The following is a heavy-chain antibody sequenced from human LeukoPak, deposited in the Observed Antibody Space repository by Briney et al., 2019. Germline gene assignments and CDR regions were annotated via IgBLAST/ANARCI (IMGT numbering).Heavy chain of an antibody. CDR1: GFTFSTYW. CDR2: IDSDGSTS. CDR3: ASGGSHRPFDY. D-gene: IGHD1-26*01. Sequence: GGSLRLSCAASGFTFSTYWMHWVRHAPGRGLLWVSRIDSDGSTSVYADSVRGRFTISRDNAKNTLYLQMNSLRGEDTAVYFCASGGSHRPFDYWGQGTLVTVSS. V-gene: IGHV3-74*03. J-gene: IGHJ4*02.